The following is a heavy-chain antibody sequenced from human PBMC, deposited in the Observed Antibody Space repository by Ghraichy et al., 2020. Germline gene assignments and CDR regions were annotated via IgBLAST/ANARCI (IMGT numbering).Heavy chain of an antibody. Sequence: ASVKVSCKASGYTFTSYYMHWVRQAPGQGLEWMGIINSSGGTTSYAQNFQGRVTMTRDTSTSTVYMELSSLRSEDTAVYYCARPLRSGWGYYFDYWGQGTLVTVSS. CDR2: INSSGGTT. V-gene: IGHV1-46*01. J-gene: IGHJ4*02. CDR1: GYTFTSYY. CDR3: ARPLRSGWGYYFDY. D-gene: IGHD6-19*01.